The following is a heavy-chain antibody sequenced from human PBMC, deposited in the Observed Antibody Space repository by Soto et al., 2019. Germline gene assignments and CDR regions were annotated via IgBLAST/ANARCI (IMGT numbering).Heavy chain of an antibody. D-gene: IGHD6-13*01. CDR3: SRGYTSSWTGDYYYYGMDV. CDR1: GYSFTSYW. J-gene: IGHJ6*02. Sequence: GESLKISCKGSGYSFTSYWIGWVRQMPGKGLEWMGIIYPGDSDTRYSPSFQGQVTISADKSISIAYLQMISLKSEDSAVYYCSRGYTSSWTGDYYYYGMDVWGQGTAVTVSS. CDR2: IYPGDSDT. V-gene: IGHV5-51*01.